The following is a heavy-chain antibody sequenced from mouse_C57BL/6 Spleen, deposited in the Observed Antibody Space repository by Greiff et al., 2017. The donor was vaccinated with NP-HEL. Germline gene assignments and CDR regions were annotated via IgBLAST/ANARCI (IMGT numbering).Heavy chain of an antibody. CDR3: ARTWTRYAMDY. V-gene: IGHV5-16*01. Sequence: EVQVVESEGGLVQPGSSMKLSCTASGFTFSDYYMAWVRQVPEKGLEWVANINYDGSSTYYLDSLKSRFIISRDNAKNILYLQMSSLKSEDTATYYCARTWTRYAMDYWGQGTSVTVSS. CDR1: GFTFSDYY. J-gene: IGHJ4*01. CDR2: INYDGSST.